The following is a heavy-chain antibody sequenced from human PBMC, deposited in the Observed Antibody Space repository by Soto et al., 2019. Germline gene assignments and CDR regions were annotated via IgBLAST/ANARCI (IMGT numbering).Heavy chain of an antibody. CDR3: ARPAIAAAVSAFDY. Sequence: QVQLQQWGAGLLKPSETLSLTCAVYGGSFSGYYWSWIRQPPGKGLEWIGEINHSGSTNYNPSLKSRVTISLDTPKTHFALKLSSVTAAAPAVYHCARPAIAAAVSAFDYWGQGTLVTVSS. J-gene: IGHJ4*02. CDR2: INHSGST. V-gene: IGHV4-34*01. D-gene: IGHD6-13*01. CDR1: GGSFSGYY.